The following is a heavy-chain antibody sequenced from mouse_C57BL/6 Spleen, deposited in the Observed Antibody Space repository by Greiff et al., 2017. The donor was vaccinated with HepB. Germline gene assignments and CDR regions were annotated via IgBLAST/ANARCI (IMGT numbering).Heavy chain of an antibody. CDR1: GYTFTSYW. J-gene: IGHJ3*01. V-gene: IGHV1-64*01. CDR2: IHPNSGST. D-gene: IGHD1-1*01. Sequence: QVQLQQPGAELVKPGASVKLSCKASGYTFTSYWMHWVKQRPGQGLEWIGMIHPNSGSTNYNEKFKSKATLTVDKSSSTAYMQLSSLTSEDSAVYYCARMGVYGSSRDWFAYWGQGTLVTVSA. CDR3: ARMGVYGSSRDWFAY.